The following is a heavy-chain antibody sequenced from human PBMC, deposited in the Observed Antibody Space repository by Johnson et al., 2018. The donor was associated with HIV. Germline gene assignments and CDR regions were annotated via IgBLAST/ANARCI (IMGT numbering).Heavy chain of an antibody. J-gene: IGHJ3*02. Sequence: VQLVESGGGLLQPGRSLRLSCAASGFKFDDYAMHWVRQGPGKGLEWVSGIIWNSGSIAYADSVKGRFTISRDNAKNSLYLQMNSLRAEDTALYYCAKDRFRVGTTMAESGAFDIWGQGTMVTVSS. CDR2: IIWNSGSI. CDR3: AKDRFRVGTTMAESGAFDI. CDR1: GFKFDDYA. V-gene: IGHV3-9*01. D-gene: IGHD5-18*01.